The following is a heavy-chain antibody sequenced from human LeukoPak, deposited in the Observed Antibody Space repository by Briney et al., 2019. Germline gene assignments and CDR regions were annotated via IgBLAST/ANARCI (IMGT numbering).Heavy chain of an antibody. CDR2: MNPNSGNT. D-gene: IGHD3-10*01. J-gene: IGHJ6*02. CDR1: GYTFTSYD. CDR3: ARGDIGYGSGSYYQEYGMDV. Sequence: ASVKVSCKASGYTFTSYDINWVRQATGQGLEWMGWMNPNSGNTGYAQKFQGRVTMTRNTSISTAYMELSSLRSGDTAVYYCARGDIGYGSGSYYQEYGMDVWGQGTTVTVSS. V-gene: IGHV1-8*01.